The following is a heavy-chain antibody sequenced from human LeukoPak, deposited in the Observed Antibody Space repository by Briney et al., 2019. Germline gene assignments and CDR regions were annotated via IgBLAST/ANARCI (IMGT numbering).Heavy chain of an antibody. D-gene: IGHD3-3*02. CDR3: ERGEHLGGYYMDV. Sequence: SETLSLTCTVSGGSISRSSYNWGWIRQPPGKGREWIVSVDYSGSTYYNPSLKSRVTISVDTSKNQFSLMVTSVTAADTAVYYCERGEHLGGYYMDVWGKGTTVPVSS. CDR1: GGSISRSSYN. V-gene: IGHV4-39*01. J-gene: IGHJ6*03. CDR2: VDYSGST.